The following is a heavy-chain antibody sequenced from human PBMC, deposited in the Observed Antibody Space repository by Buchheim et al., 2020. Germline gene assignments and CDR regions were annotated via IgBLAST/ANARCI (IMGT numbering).Heavy chain of an antibody. J-gene: IGHJ4*02. CDR2: ISYSGST. Sequence: QVRLQESGPGLVKPSETLSLTCTVSGDSINSYYWSWVRQPPGTGLEWIGYISYSGSTHYDPSLKSRGTISEDRSKNQFSLKLSSVTAADTAVYYCANSYSLYYLDYWGQGAL. V-gene: IGHV4-59*01. CDR3: ANSYSLYYLDY. D-gene: IGHD2-21*02. CDR1: GDSINSYY.